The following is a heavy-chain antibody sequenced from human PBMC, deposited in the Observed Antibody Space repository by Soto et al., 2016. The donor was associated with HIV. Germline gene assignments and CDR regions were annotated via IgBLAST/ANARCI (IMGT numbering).Heavy chain of an antibody. CDR2: INYYGNT. D-gene: IGHD1-26*01. CDR3: AREIVNYWYFDL. J-gene: IGHJ2*01. V-gene: IGHV4-31*03. Sequence: VQLLESGPGLVRPSQTLSLTCTVSGGSISSDTYHWSWIRQQPGKGLEWIGHINYYGNTDSNASLKSRLIISRDTSKNQFSLKLRSVTAADTAIYYCAREIVNYWYFDLWGRGTLVTVSS. CDR1: GGSISSDTYH.